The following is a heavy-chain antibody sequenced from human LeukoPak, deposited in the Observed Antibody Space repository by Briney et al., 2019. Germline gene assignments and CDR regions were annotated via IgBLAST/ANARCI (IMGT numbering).Heavy chain of an antibody. CDR1: GYTFTSYG. V-gene: IGHV1-8*01. CDR3: ARGLRSSSWASSVY. Sequence: ASVKVSCKASGYTFTSYGINWVRQATGQGLEWMGWMNPNSGNTGHAQKFQGRVTMTRNTSISTAYMELSSLRSEDTAVYYCARGLRSSSWASSVYRGQGTLVTVSS. J-gene: IGHJ4*02. CDR2: MNPNSGNT. D-gene: IGHD6-13*01.